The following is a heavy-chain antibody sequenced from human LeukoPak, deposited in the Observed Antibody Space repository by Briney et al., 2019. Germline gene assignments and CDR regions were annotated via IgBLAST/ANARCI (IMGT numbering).Heavy chain of an antibody. CDR1: GVSISPYY. CDR3: ARLSAAVHLGAFDL. D-gene: IGHD3-3*01. Sequence: LETLSLTCAVSGVSISPYYWAWIRQPPGKGLEWIGYNHTSGSNNQYPSLKSRVTISVDKSKNHFSLRLTSVTAADTAVYYCARLSAAVHLGAFDLWGQGTMVTVSS. J-gene: IGHJ3*01. V-gene: IGHV4-4*09. CDR2: NHTSGSN.